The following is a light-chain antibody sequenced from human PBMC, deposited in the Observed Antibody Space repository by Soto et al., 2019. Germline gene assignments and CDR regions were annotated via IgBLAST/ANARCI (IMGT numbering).Light chain of an antibody. CDR3: SAYSSDTIGV. Sequence: QSVLTQPASVSGSPGQSVTISCTGTSSDIGRYIYVSWYKHLPGKAPQLILFEVNNRASGISTRFSGSKSGNTASLTISGLQGEDEADYYCSAYSSDTIGVFGGGTKLTVL. J-gene: IGLJ3*02. CDR2: EVN. V-gene: IGLV2-14*01. CDR1: SSDIGRYIY.